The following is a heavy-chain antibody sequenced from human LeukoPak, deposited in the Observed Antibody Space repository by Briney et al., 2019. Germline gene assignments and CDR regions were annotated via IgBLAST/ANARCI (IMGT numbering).Heavy chain of an antibody. Sequence: GESLQISCEGSRSSFTSYWIGWVRQLPGKGLEWMGIIYPGDSDTRYSPSFQGQVTISADKSISTAYLQWISLRASGTAMYYCARLVQSIAGFDYWGQGTLVTVSS. CDR2: IYPGDSDT. J-gene: IGHJ4*02. CDR1: RSSFTSYW. V-gene: IGHV5-51*01. D-gene: IGHD6-6*01. CDR3: ARLVQSIAGFDY.